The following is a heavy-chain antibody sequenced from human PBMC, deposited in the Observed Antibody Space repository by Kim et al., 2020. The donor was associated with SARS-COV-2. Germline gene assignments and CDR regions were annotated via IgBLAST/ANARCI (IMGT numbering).Heavy chain of an antibody. J-gene: IGHJ4*02. V-gene: IGHV1-8*01. CDR2: MNPNRGNT. CDR3: ARLGSIAARKGSDY. D-gene: IGHD6-6*01. CDR1: GYTFTSYD. Sequence: ASVKVSCKASGYTFTSYDINWVRQATGQGLEWMGWMNPNRGNTGYAQKFQGRVTMTRNTSISTAYMELSSLRSEDTAVYFCARLGSIAARKGSDYWGQGTLVTVSS.